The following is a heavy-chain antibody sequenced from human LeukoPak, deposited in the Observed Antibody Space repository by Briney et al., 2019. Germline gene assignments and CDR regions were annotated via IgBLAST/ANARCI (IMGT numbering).Heavy chain of an antibody. CDR2: ISTYNGKT. D-gene: IGHD3-22*01. Sequence: ASVKVSCKASGYTFTSYSISWVRQAPGQGPEWMGWISTYNGKTNYAQKFQGRVIMTIDTSTKTAYMELSSLRSDGSAFYYCARHPYYDTSAYYVYWGQGTLVTVSS. CDR3: ARHPYYDTSAYYVY. V-gene: IGHV1-18*01. CDR1: GYTFTSYS. J-gene: IGHJ4*02.